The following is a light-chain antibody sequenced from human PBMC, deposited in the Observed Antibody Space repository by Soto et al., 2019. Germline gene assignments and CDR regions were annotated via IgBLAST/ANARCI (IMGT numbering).Light chain of an antibody. V-gene: IGKV1-5*01. CDR1: QGISGW. CDR3: QQYDSFSVWT. CDR2: DAS. J-gene: IGKJ1*01. Sequence: DIQMTQSPSTLSASVADRVTITCRASQGISGWLAWYQQKAGKAPRLLIFDASSLMSGVPSRFSGSGYGTEFTLTINRLQPDDSATYYCQQYDSFSVWTFGQGTKVDIK.